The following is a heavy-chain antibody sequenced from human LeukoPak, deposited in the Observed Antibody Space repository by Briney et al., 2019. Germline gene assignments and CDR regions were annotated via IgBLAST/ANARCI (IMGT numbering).Heavy chain of an antibody. V-gene: IGHV3-48*01. CDR2: ISSSSSTI. CDR3: ARVPYPGYYGSGRGY. J-gene: IGHJ4*02. CDR1: GFTFSSYS. D-gene: IGHD3-10*01. Sequence: GGSLRLSCAASGFTFSSYSMNWVRQAPGKGREWVSYISSSSSTIYYADSVKGRFTISRDNAKNSLYLQMNSLRAEDTAVYYCARVPYPGYYGSGRGYWGQGTLVTVSS.